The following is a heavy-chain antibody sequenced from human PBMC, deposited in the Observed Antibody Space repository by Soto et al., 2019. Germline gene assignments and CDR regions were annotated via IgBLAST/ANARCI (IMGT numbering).Heavy chain of an antibody. CDR2: IIPIFGTA. Sequence: GASVKVSCKASGGTFSSYAISWVRQAPGQGLEWMGGIIPIFGTANYAQKFQGRVTITADESTGTAYMELSSLRSEDTAVYYCARGGTDYDILTGYYGDWGQGTLVTVSS. CDR1: GGTFSSYA. V-gene: IGHV1-69*13. D-gene: IGHD3-9*01. CDR3: ARGGTDYDILTGYYGD. J-gene: IGHJ4*02.